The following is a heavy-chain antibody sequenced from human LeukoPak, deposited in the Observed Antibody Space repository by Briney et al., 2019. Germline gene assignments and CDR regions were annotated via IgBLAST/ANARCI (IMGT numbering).Heavy chain of an antibody. D-gene: IGHD2-2*01. J-gene: IGHJ4*02. CDR3: ASWEGLVPAAPYNDY. CDR1: GFTFSSYS. V-gene: IGHV3-21*01. Sequence: GGSLRLSCAASGFTFSSYSMNWVRQAPGKGLEWVSSISSSSSYIYYADSVKGRSTISRDNAKNSLYLQMNSLRAEDTAVYYCASWEGLVPAAPYNDYWGQGTLVTVSS. CDR2: ISSSSSYI.